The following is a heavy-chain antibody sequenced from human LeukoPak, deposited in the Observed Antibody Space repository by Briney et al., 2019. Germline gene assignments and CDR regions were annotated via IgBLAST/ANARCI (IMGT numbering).Heavy chain of an antibody. D-gene: IGHD3-3*01. CDR1: GGSFSGYY. CDR2: INHSGST. J-gene: IGHJ4*02. Sequence: SETLSLTCAVYGGSFSGYYWSWIRQPPGKGLEWIGEINHSGSTNYNPSLKSRVTIPVDTSKNQFSLKLSSVTAADTAVYYCARVVLEYYDLWSGYYTAFCFDYWGQGTLVTVSS. CDR3: ARVVLEYYDLWSGYYTAFCFDY. V-gene: IGHV4-34*01.